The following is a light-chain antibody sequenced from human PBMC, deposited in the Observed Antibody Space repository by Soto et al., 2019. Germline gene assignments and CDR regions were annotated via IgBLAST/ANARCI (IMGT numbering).Light chain of an antibody. J-gene: IGLJ1*01. CDR3: NSYRTVSTYV. CDR2: DVG. V-gene: IGLV2-14*01. Sequence: QSVLTQPASVSGSPGQSITIACTGTSSDIGGYNFVSWYQQHPGEAPKLLIYDVGNRPSGVSNRFSGSKSGNTASLTISGLQAEDEAHYYCNSYRTVSTYVFGTGTKLTVL. CDR1: SSDIGGYNF.